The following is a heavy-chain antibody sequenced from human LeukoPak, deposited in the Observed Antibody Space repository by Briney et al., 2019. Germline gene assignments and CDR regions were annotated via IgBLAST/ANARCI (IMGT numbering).Heavy chain of an antibody. Sequence: GGSLRLSCAASGFTFSSYDMHWVRQATGKGLEWVSAIGTAGDTYYPGSVKGRFTISRENAKNSLYLQMNNLRARDTAVYYCARGGDYHQYDYWGQGTLVTVSS. V-gene: IGHV3-13*01. J-gene: IGHJ4*02. D-gene: IGHD3-16*01. CDR3: ARGGDYHQYDY. CDR1: GFTFSSYD. CDR2: IGTAGDT.